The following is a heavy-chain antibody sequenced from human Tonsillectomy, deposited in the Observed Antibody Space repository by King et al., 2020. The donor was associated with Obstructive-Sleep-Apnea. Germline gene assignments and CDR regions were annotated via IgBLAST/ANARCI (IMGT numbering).Heavy chain of an antibody. V-gene: IGHV3-30*18. J-gene: IGHJ6*02. CDR1: GFTFSTND. D-gene: IGHD3-10*01. CDR3: AKDRDNYYGSGILKSNYYYYYGMDV. Sequence: VQLVESGGGVVQPGRSLRLSCAASGFTFSTNDIHWVRRAPGKGLEWVAVISYDGSNKYYADSVKGRFTISRDNSKNTLYLQMNSLRAEDTAVYYCAKDRDNYYGSGILKSNYYYYYGMDVWGQGTTVTVSS. CDR2: ISYDGSNK.